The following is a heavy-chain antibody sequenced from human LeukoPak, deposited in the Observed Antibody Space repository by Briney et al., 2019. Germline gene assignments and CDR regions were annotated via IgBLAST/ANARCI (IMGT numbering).Heavy chain of an antibody. CDR3: ARLDNWGSWYYLDS. V-gene: IGHV5-51*01. J-gene: IGHJ4*02. D-gene: IGHD1-1*01. Sequence: GESLKISCKASGYRFASYWIGWVRQMPGKGLEWMGVIDPSDSETTYSPSFQGRVTISVDKSTSITYLQWSTLKASDSAIYYCARLDNWGSWYYLDSWGQGTLVTVSS. CDR1: GYRFASYW. CDR2: IDPSDSET.